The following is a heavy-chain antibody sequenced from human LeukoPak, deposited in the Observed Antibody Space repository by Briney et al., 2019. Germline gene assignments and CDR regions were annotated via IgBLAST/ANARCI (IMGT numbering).Heavy chain of an antibody. V-gene: IGHV3-23*01. CDR3: AKGYYDFWSGYSVFDY. Sequence: HPGGSLRLSCAASGFTFSSYAMSWVRQAPGKGLEWVSAISGSGGSTYYADSVEGRFTISRDNSKNTLYLQMNSLRAEDTAVYYCAKGYYDFWSGYSVFDYWGQGTLVTVSS. CDR2: ISGSGGST. CDR1: GFTFSSYA. D-gene: IGHD3-3*01. J-gene: IGHJ4*02.